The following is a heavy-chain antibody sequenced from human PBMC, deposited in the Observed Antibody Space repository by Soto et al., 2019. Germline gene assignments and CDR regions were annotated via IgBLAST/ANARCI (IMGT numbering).Heavy chain of an antibody. CDR1: GGRVCVYF. CDR2: INPSGST. Sequence: SETTDITRAVYGGRVCVYFLTVILKQQGKGLEWIGEINPSGSTYYNPSLKSRVTISVDTSKNQFSLKLSSVTAADTAVYYCARGAAGPRLGSWGQGTLVTVSS. J-gene: IGHJ4*02. CDR3: ARGAAGPRLGS. V-gene: IGHV4-34*01. D-gene: IGHD6-6*01.